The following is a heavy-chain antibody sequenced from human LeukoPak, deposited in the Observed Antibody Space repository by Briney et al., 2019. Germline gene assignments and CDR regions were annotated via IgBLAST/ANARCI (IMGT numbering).Heavy chain of an antibody. V-gene: IGHV1-46*01. CDR2: INPSGGST. J-gene: IGHJ6*02. Sequence: ASVKVSCKASGYTFTSYYMLWVRQAPGQGLEWMGIINPSGGSTSYAQKFQGRVTVTRDTSTSTVYMELSSLRSEDTAVYYCAGEWGYYYGMDVWGQGTTVTVSS. CDR3: AGEWGYYYGMDV. D-gene: IGHD1-26*01. CDR1: GYTFTSYY.